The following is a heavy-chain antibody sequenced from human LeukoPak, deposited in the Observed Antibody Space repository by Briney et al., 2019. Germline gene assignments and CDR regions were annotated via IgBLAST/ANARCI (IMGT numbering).Heavy chain of an antibody. V-gene: IGHV3-23*01. CDR2: ISGSGGSR. Sequence: GGSLRLSCAASGFTFSSYAMTWVRQAPGKGLEWVSAISGSGGSRYHADFVKGRFTISRDNSKNTLYLQMNSLRAEDTAVYYCAKIPTLFGVDLFDYWGQGTLVTVSS. J-gene: IGHJ4*02. CDR3: AKIPTLFGVDLFDY. D-gene: IGHD3-3*01. CDR1: GFTFSSYA.